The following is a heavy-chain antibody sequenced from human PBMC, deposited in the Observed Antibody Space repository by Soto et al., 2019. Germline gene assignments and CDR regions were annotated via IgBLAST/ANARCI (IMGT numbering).Heavy chain of an antibody. CDR1: GYTFTSYA. D-gene: IGHD1-7*01. CDR2: INAGNGNT. J-gene: IGHJ5*02. Sequence: ASVKVSCKASGYTFTSYAMHWVRQAPGQRLEWMGWINAGNGNTKYSQKFQGRVTITRDTSASTAYMELSSLRSEDTAVYYCARVPQDWNYPNWFEPWGQGTLVTVSS. V-gene: IGHV1-3*01. CDR3: ARVPQDWNYPNWFEP.